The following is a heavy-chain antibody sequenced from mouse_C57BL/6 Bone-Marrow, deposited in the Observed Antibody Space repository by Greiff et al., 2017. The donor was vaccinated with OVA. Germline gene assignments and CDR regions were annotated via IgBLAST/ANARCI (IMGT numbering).Heavy chain of an antibody. D-gene: IGHD2-1*01. CDR2: ISDGGSYT. CDR3: ARDGIYYGAMDY. Sequence: DVMLVESGGGLVKPGGSLKLSCAASGFTFSSYALSWVRQTPEKRLEWVATISDGGSYTYYPDNVKGRFTISRDNAKNNLYLQMSNLKSEDTAMYYCARDGIYYGAMDYWGQGTSVTVSS. V-gene: IGHV5-4*01. J-gene: IGHJ4*01. CDR1: GFTFSSYA.